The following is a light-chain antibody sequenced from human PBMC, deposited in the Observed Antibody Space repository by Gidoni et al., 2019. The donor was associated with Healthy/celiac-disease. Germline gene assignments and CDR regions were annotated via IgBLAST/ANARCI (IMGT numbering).Light chain of an antibody. J-gene: IGKJ1*01. V-gene: IGKV1-5*03. CDR3: QQYNSYWT. Sequence: DIQMTQSPSTLAASVGDRVTITCRASQRLSSWLAWYQQKQGKAPKLLLYKASRLESGVPSRFLGRGSVTEFSLSIISLQPDDFATYYCQQYNSYWTFGQGTKVEIK. CDR1: QRLSSW. CDR2: KAS.